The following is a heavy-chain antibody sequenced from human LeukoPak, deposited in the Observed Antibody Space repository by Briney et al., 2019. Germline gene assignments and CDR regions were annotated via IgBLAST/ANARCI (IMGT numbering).Heavy chain of an antibody. D-gene: IGHD5-18*01. CDR3: ARWSAIRGYSYDYLDP. CDR1: GFTFSDYY. CDR2: ISSSSSYT. Sequence: PGGSLRLSCAASGFTFSDYYMSWIRQAPGKGLEWVSYISSSSSYTNYADSVKGRFTISRDNAKNSLYLQMNSLRAEDTAVYYCARWSAIRGYSYDYLDPWGQGTLVTVSS. J-gene: IGHJ5*02. V-gene: IGHV3-11*03.